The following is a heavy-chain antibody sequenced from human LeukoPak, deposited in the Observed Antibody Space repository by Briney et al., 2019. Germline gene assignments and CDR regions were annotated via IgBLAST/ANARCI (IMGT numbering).Heavy chain of an antibody. CDR1: GFTFSSYW. CDR3: ARMYYDILTGSPYGMDV. CDR2: INSDGSST. Sequence: GGSLRLSCAASGFTFSSYWMHWVRQAPGKGLVWVSRINSDGSSTSYADSVKGRFTISRDNAKNTLYLQMNSLRAEDTAVYYCARMYYDILTGSPYGMDVWGQGTTVTVSS. D-gene: IGHD3-9*01. V-gene: IGHV3-74*01. J-gene: IGHJ6*02.